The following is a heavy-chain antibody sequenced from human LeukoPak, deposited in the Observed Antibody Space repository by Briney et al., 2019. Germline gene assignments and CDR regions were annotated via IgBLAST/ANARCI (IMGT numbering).Heavy chain of an antibody. V-gene: IGHV3-30-3*02. J-gene: IGHJ3*02. CDR2: ISFDGSTK. Sequence: GGSLRLSCAASGFSFNNYDMHWVRQAPGKGLEWVAVISFDGSTKYYADSVKGRFTISRDNSENTLFLQMNSLRAEDTAVYYCAKSVPRVDAFDIWGQGTMVTVSS. CDR1: GFSFNNYD. CDR3: AKSVPRVDAFDI.